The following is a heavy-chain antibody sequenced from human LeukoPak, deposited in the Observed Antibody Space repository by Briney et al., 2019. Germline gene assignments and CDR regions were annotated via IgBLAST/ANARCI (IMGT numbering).Heavy chain of an antibody. V-gene: IGHV3-11*01. D-gene: IGHD6-13*01. CDR1: GFTFSDYY. Sequence: GGSLRLSCAASGFTFSDYYMSWIRQAPGKGLEWVSYISSSGSTIYYADSVKGRFTISRDNAKNSLYLQMNSLRAEDTAVYYCARPKRIAAPAYGMDVWGQGTTVTVSS. CDR3: ARPKRIAAPAYGMDV. J-gene: IGHJ6*02. CDR2: ISSSGSTI.